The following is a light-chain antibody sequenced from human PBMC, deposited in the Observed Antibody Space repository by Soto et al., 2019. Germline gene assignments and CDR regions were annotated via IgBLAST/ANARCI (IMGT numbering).Light chain of an antibody. Sequence: EIVLTQSPGTLSLSPGERATLSCRASQTVRNNYLAWYQQKPGQAPRLFIYGAFNRATGIPDRFSGSGSGTDLTLHISGLEPEDFAVYYCHQYSSSPLTFGGGTKVEIK. J-gene: IGKJ4*01. CDR3: HQYSSSPLT. V-gene: IGKV3-20*01. CDR1: QTVRNNY. CDR2: GAF.